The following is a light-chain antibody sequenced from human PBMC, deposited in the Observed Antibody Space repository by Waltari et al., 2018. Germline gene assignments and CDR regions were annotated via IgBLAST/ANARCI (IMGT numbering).Light chain of an antibody. CDR2: EVN. V-gene: IGLV2-23*02. CDR3: CSYAGGNSLWV. CDR1: SRDVGTYNL. J-gene: IGLJ3*02. Sequence: QSALTQPASVSGSPGQSITFSCTGTSRDVGTYNLVPWYQQHPGKAPKLMIYEVNKRPSGVSNRFSGSKSGNTASLTISGLQAEDEAYYYCCSYAGGNSLWVFGGGTKVTVL.